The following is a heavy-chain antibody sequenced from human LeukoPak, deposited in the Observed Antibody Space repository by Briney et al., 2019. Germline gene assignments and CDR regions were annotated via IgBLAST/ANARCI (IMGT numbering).Heavy chain of an antibody. V-gene: IGHV5-51*03. CDR3: ASESYYYGSGSSQRRPFDY. CDR2: IYPGDSDT. Sequence: PGESLKISCKASGYTFTSYWIGWVRQMPGKGLEWMGIIYPGDSDTRYSPSFQGQITISADKSISTAYLQWSSLKASDTAMYYCASESYYYGSGSSQRRPFDYWGQGTLVTVSS. J-gene: IGHJ4*02. CDR1: GYTFTSYW. D-gene: IGHD3-10*01.